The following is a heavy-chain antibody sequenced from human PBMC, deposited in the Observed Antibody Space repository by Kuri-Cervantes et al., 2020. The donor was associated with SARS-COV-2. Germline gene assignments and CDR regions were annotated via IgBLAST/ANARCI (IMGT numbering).Heavy chain of an antibody. J-gene: IGHJ6*03. CDR3: TTEKYQLLSYYYYYYMDV. CDR2: IRSKAYGGTT. Sequence: GGSLRLSCTASGFTFGDYAMSWFRQAPGKGLEWVGFIRSKAYGGTTEYAASVKGRFTISRDDSKSIAYLQMNSLKTEDTAVYYCTTEKYQLLSYYYYYYMDVWGKGTTVTVFS. D-gene: IGHD2-2*01. CDR1: GFTFGDYA. V-gene: IGHV3-49*03.